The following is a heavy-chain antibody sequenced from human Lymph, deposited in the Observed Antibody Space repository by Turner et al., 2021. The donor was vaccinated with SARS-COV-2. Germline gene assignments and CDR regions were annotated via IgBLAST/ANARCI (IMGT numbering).Heavy chain of an antibody. CDR2: ISYDGLNK. J-gene: IGHJ3*02. D-gene: IGHD1-26*01. CDR3: ARGSGSYLSAFDI. CDR1: GFTFSTYA. V-gene: IGHV3-30*04. Sequence: QVQLLESGGAVVQPGRSLRLSCAASGFTFSTYAIRWVRQAPGKGLEWVAVISYDGLNKYYTDSVKGQFTISRDKSKNTLYLQMSSLRAEDTAVYYCARGSGSYLSAFDIWGQGTMVTVSS.